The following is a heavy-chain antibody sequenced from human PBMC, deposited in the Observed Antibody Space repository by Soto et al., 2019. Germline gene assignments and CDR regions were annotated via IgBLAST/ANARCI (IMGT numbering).Heavy chain of an antibody. CDR1: GGTFSSYY. J-gene: IGHJ6*02. CDR3: ERLRTGCLNGRDV. Sequence: SKNTSLTCAVFGGTFSSYYWSWVRQSPRKGLEWIGEINSSGSTNINPSLKSRVIISVETSKKHFSLNLSSVTAADTAVYYCERLRTGCLNGRDVCGQGTT. CDR2: INSSGST. V-gene: IGHV4-34*01. D-gene: IGHD1-1*01.